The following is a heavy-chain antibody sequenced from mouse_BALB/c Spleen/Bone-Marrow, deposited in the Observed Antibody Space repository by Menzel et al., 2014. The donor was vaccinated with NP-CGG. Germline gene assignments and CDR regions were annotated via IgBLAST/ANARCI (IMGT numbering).Heavy chain of an antibody. CDR2: IRNKANGYTT. J-gene: IGHJ4*01. CDR1: GSTFTDYY. CDR3: ARDDYNAMDY. Sequence: EVKLMESGGGLVQPGGSLRLSCATSGSTFTDYYMSWVRQPPGKALEWLGFIRNKANGYTTEYSASVKGRFTISRDNSQSILYLQMNTLRAEDSATYYCARDDYNAMDYWGQGTSVTVSP. V-gene: IGHV7-3*02.